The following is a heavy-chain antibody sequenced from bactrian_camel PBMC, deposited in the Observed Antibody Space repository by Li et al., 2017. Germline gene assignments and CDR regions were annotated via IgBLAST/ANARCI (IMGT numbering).Heavy chain of an antibody. CDR2: IDGSGTVT. V-gene: IGHV3S40*01. Sequence: VQLVESGGGSVQAGGSLKLSCVASGYTLCMSDMSWYRQAPGKGLEWISRIDGSGTVTYHADSVKGRFTLSRDKSRNTVSLQMNSLKPEDTAVYYCARVPNGSRSWSGFAYWGQGTQVTVS. D-gene: IGHD2*01. CDR1: GYTLCMSD. J-gene: IGHJ6*01. CDR3: ARVPNGSRSWSGFAY.